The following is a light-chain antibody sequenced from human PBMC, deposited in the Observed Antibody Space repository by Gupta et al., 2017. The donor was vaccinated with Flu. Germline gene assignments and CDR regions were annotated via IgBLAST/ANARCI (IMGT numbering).Light chain of an antibody. Sequence: NFMLTQPHSVSESPGKTVTISCTRSSGSIATNYVQWYQQRPGSSPTTVIYEDNQRPSEVPDRFSGSIDSSSNSASLTISGLKNEDEADYFCQPYDSYSRDVVFGGGTKLTVL. CDR2: EDN. CDR1: SGSIATNY. J-gene: IGLJ2*01. V-gene: IGLV6-57*01. CDR3: QPYDSYSRDVV.